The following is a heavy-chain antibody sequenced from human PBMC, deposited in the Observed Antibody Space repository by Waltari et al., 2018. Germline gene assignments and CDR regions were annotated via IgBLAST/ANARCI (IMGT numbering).Heavy chain of an antibody. CDR1: GFTLTTYT. CDR3: AKDEGNRIAPTFGMDA. D-gene: IGHD5-12*01. CDR2: MVGSGLM. Sequence: EFQLLEAGGGLAQPGGSLRLSCAASGFTLTTYTVNWVRQGPGKGVGWVSLMVGSGLMDYADSVKGRFTISRDNAKNTLYLEMNRLRVEDTAVYFCAKDEGNRIAPTFGMDAWGHGTTVLVS. J-gene: IGHJ6*02. V-gene: IGHV3-23*01.